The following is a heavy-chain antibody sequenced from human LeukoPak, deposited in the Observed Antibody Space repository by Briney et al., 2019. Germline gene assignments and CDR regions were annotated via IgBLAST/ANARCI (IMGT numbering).Heavy chain of an antibody. Sequence: GGSLRLSCAASGFAFSSYNMNWVRQAPGKRLEWVSYISSGSDTIFYADSVKGRFTISRDNAKNSLYLQMNSLRAEDTAVYYCARPYCASTSCPTFEYWGQGTLVTVSS. CDR3: ARPYCASTSCPTFEY. CDR2: ISSGSDTI. CDR1: GFAFSSYN. V-gene: IGHV3-48*01. J-gene: IGHJ4*02. D-gene: IGHD2-2*01.